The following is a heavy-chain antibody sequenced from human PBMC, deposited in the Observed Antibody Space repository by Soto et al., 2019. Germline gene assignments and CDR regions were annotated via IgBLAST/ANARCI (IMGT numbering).Heavy chain of an antibody. CDR3: TTPAIPVDGTQPFNY. D-gene: IGHD6-19*01. V-gene: IGHV3-15*01. Sequence: VQLVESGGGFVKPGESLTLSCAASGFTFSSAPMSWVRQAPGKGLEWVGRIKPNTNGGAIDYLAPVKGRFTLSRDDSKNTWDLQMNSLKIEDSALYYCTTPAIPVDGTQPFNYWGQGALVTVSS. J-gene: IGHJ4*02. CDR1: GFTFSSAP. CDR2: IKPNTNGGAI.